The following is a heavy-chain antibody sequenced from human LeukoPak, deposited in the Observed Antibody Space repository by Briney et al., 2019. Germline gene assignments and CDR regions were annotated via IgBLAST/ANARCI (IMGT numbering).Heavy chain of an antibody. Sequence: PGGSLRLSYVASGFTFSSYVMGWVRQAPGKGLNWVSGISVTGGTTYYADSVKGRFTISRDNSKNTLYLQINSLRAEDTAVYYCAKDSSLGPFIDYWGQGTLVTVSS. CDR3: AKDSSLGPFIDY. D-gene: IGHD7-27*01. V-gene: IGHV3-23*01. CDR1: GFTFSSYV. CDR2: ISVTGGTT. J-gene: IGHJ4*02.